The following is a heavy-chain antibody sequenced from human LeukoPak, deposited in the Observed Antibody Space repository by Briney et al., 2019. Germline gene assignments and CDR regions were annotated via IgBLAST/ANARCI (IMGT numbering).Heavy chain of an antibody. J-gene: IGHJ4*02. CDR3: ARERANYLDY. V-gene: IGHV3-30-3*01. D-gene: IGHD2-8*01. Sequence: GGSLRLSCAASGFTFSSYAMHWVRQAPGKGLEWVAVISYDGSNKYYADSVKGRFTTSRDNSKNTLYLQMNSLRAEDTAVYYCARERANYLDYWGQGTLVTVSP. CDR2: ISYDGSNK. CDR1: GFTFSSYA.